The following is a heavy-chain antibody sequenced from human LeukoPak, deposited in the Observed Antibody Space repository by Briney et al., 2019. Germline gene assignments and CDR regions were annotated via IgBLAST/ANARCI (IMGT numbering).Heavy chain of an antibody. V-gene: IGHV4-61*02. CDR3: ARGVATIYAFDI. CDR2: IYTSGST. J-gene: IGHJ3*02. D-gene: IGHD5-12*01. CDR1: GGSISSGSYY. Sequence: PSETLSLTCTVSGGSISSGSYYWSWIRQPAGKGLEWIGRIYTSGSTNYNPSLKSRVTISVDTSKNQFSLKVSSVTAADTAVYYCARGVATIYAFDIWGQGTMVTVSS.